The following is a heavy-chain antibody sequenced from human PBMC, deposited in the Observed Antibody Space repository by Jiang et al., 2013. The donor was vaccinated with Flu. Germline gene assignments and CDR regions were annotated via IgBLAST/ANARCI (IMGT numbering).Heavy chain of an antibody. CDR1: GFTFSSYG. J-gene: IGHJ4*02. D-gene: IGHD3-16*01. Sequence: VQLLESGGGVVQPGRSLRLSCTASGFTFSSYGMHWVRQAPGKGLEWVAVISYDGSDNYYADSMKGRFTISRDNSENTLYLQMNGLRPEDTAVYYCAKGDSPLLVPFFDYWGQGTLVTVSS. CDR2: ISYDGSDN. V-gene: IGHV3-30*18. CDR3: AKGDSPLLVPFFDY.